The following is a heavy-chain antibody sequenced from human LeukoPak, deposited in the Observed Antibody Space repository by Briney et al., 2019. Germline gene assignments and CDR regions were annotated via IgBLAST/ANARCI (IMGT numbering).Heavy chain of an antibody. V-gene: IGHV3-53*01. CDR2: IYSGGTT. Sequence: GGSLRLSCAASGFTVSSNYMNWVRQAPGKGLEWVSVIYSGGTTYYADSVKGRFTISRDNSKNTLYLQMDSLRADDTAVYYCATRQSRGWYDPFDIWGQGTMVTVSS. J-gene: IGHJ3*02. D-gene: IGHD6-19*01. CDR3: ATRQSRGWYDPFDI. CDR1: GFTVSSNY.